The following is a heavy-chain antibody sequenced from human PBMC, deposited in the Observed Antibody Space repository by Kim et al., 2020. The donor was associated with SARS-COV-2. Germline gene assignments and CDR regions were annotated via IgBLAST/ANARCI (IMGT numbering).Heavy chain of an antibody. CDR1: GGSISSSSYY. Sequence: SETLSLTCTVSGGSISSSSYYWGWIRPPPGQGLEWIGSFYYSASTYYNPSIKSRVTIYAATSQNQFSLKLVSATAAATASYSCASLPEGAYGDYCVQGTL. V-gene: IGHV4-39*01. D-gene: IGHD5-12*01. CDR2: FYYSAST. CDR3: ASLPEGAYGDY. J-gene: IGHJ4*02.